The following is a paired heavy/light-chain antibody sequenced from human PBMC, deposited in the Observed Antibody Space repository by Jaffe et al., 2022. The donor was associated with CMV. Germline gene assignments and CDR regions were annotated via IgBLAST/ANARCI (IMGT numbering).Heavy chain of an antibody. D-gene: IGHD2-2*01. J-gene: IGHJ6*03. Sequence: EVQLVESGGGLVKPGGSLTLSCAASGFIFNNAWMHWVRQAPGKGLEWVGRIKSNADGGTTDYAAPVKGRFTMSRDDSKKTLYLHINSLKTEDTAVYYCATDLVAPPAPLNLYYYMDVWGKGTTVTVSS. V-gene: IGHV3-15*05. CDR3: ATDLVAPPAPLNLYYYMDV. CDR1: GFIFNNAW. CDR2: IKSNADGGTT.
Light chain of an antibody. CDR2: QDT. V-gene: IGLV3-1*01. Sequence: SYELTQPPSVSVSPGQTATITCSGEKLGDKYVSWYQQKPGQSPVLVAYQDTHRPSGIPERFSGSNSGNTATLTISGTQGMDEADYYCQAWDSNTVVFGGGTRLTVL. CDR1: KLGDKY. CDR3: QAWDSNTVV. J-gene: IGLJ3*02.